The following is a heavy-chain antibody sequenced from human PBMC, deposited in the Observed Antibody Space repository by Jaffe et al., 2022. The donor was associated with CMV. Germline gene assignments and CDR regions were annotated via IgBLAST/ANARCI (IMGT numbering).Heavy chain of an antibody. V-gene: IGHV3-49*04. CDR2: IRSKAYGGTT. J-gene: IGHJ6*03. D-gene: IGHD2-21*02. CDR1: GFTFGDYA. Sequence: EVQLVESGGGLVQPGRSLRLSCTASGFTFGDYAMSWVRQAPGKGLEWVGFIRSKAYGGTTEYAASVKGRFTISRDDSKSIAYLQMNSLKTEDTAVYYCTKCDDPLNYYMDVWGKGTTVTVSS. CDR3: TKCDDPLNYYMDV.